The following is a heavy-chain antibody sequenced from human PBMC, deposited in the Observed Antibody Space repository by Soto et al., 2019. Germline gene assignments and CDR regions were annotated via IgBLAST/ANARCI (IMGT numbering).Heavy chain of an antibody. Sequence: QVQLQESGPGLVKPSQTLSLTCTVSGGSISSSGYYWSWICQHPGKGLEWIGYIYDSGSTYYNPSLKSRVTISVDTSKNQFSLKLSSVIAADTAVYYCAREEGGGYDHRWFDPWGQGTLVTVSS. V-gene: IGHV4-31*03. CDR2: IYDSGST. J-gene: IGHJ5*02. CDR3: AREEGGGYDHRWFDP. CDR1: GGSISSSGYY. D-gene: IGHD5-12*01.